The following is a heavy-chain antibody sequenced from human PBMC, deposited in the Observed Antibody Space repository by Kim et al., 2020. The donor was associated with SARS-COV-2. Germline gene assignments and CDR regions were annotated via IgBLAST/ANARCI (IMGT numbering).Heavy chain of an antibody. D-gene: IGHD1-1*01. V-gene: IGHV3-73*01. CDR1: GFTFSGSA. Sequence: GGSLRLSCAASGFTFSGSAMHWVRQASGKGLEWVGRIRSKPNSYATAYAAPVKGRFTISRDDSKKTAYLQMNNLKTEDTAVYYCTRVPGMTLAFWDAFDIWGQGTMVTVSS. CDR3: TRVPGMTLAFWDAFDI. J-gene: IGHJ3*02. CDR2: IRSKPNSYAT.